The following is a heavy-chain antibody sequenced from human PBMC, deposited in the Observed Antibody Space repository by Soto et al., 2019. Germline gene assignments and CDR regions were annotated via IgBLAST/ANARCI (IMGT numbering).Heavy chain of an antibody. CDR2: ISGSGGST. J-gene: IGHJ4*02. CDR1: GGNFIGRA. CDR3: AKAIIAAAGTGDFDY. V-gene: IGHV3-23*01. D-gene: IGHD6-13*01. Sequence: GGSLRLSWAASGGNFIGRAVRWGRPGPVKGLDWVSAISGSGGSTDYADSVKGRFTISRDNSKNTLYLQMNGLRAEDTAVYYCAKAIIAAAGTGDFDYWGQGTLVTGSS.